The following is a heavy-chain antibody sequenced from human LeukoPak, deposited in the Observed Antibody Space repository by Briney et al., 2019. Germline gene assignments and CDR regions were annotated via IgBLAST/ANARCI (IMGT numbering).Heavy chain of an antibody. D-gene: IGHD6-13*01. J-gene: IGHJ4*02. Sequence: PGGSLRLSCAASGFTFSTYAMHWVRQAPGKGLEWVTVISYDGSNKYYADSVKGRFTVSRDTSKNTLYLQMNSLRAEDTAVYYCARDLKYSSSWYYFDYWGQGTLVTVSS. CDR3: ARDLKYSSSWYYFDY. V-gene: IGHV3-30-3*01. CDR1: GFTFSTYA. CDR2: ISYDGSNK.